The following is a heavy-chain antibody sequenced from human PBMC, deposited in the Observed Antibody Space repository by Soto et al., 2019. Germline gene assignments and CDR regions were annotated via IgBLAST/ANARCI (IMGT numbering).Heavy chain of an antibody. J-gene: IGHJ4*02. Sequence: QITLKESGPTLVKPTQTLTLTCSFSGFSLSTSGVGVGWFRQPPGKALEWLALIYWDDDQRYSPSLKSRLTFTKDTSESQVVLTMTTMDPVDTATYYFAHRRIEYAVRGPFDSWGQGTLVTVFS. V-gene: IGHV2-5*02. D-gene: IGHD3-10*01. CDR3: AHRRIEYAVRGPFDS. CDR2: IYWDDDQ. CDR1: GFSLSTSGVG.